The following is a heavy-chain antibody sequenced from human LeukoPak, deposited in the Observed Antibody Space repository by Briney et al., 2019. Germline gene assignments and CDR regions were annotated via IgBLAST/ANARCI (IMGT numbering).Heavy chain of an antibody. J-gene: IGHJ4*02. Sequence: KSGGSLRLSCAASGFTFSDYTMNWVRQAPGKGLEWVSSISSSSSYIYYADSVKGRFTISRDNAKNSLYLQMNSLRAEDTAVYYCARVRVDFWSGWETSSYYFDYWGQGTLVTVSS. V-gene: IGHV3-21*01. CDR3: ARVRVDFWSGWETSSYYFDY. CDR2: ISSSSSYI. D-gene: IGHD3-3*01. CDR1: GFTFSDYT.